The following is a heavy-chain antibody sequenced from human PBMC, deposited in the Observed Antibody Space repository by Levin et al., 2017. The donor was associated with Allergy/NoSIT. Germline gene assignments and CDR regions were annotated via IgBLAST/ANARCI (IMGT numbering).Heavy chain of an antibody. CDR1: GYSISSGYY. D-gene: IGHD2-15*01. V-gene: IGHV4-38-2*02. J-gene: IGHJ3*02. CDR2: IYHSGST. Sequence: SQTLSLTCAVSGYSISSGYYWGWIRQPPGKGLEWIGSIYHSGSTYYNPSLKSRVTISVDTSKNQSSLKLSSVTAADTAVYYCAREDGYCSGGSCYMDAFDIWGQGTMVTVSS. CDR3: AREDGYCSGGSCYMDAFDI.